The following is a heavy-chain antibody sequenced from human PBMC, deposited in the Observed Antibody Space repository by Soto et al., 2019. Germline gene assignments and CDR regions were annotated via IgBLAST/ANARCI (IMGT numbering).Heavy chain of an antibody. CDR2: VSGGGDIT. J-gene: IGHJ3*01. CDR1: GFTFSSYA. CDR3: AKKNTPDAFDV. V-gene: IGHV3-23*01. Sequence: QPGGSLRLSCAASGFTFSSYAMSWVRQAPGKGLGWVSVVSGGGDITFYADSVKGRFTISRDNSKNTLYLQMNSLIAEDTAVYYCAKKNTPDAFDVWGQGTMVTVSS.